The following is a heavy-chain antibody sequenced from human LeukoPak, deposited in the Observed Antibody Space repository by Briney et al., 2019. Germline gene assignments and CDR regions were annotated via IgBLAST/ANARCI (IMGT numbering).Heavy chain of an antibody. CDR2: ISSSGSTI. CDR3: ARAGVHDAFDI. J-gene: IGHJ3*02. CDR1: GGSISSSSYY. V-gene: IGHV3-11*01. D-gene: IGHD7-27*01. Sequence: LTLTCTVSGGSISSSSYYWGWIRQPPGKGLEWVSYISSSGSTIYYADSVKGRFTISRDNAKNSLYLQMNSLRAEDTAVYYCARAGVHDAFDIWGQGTMVTVSS.